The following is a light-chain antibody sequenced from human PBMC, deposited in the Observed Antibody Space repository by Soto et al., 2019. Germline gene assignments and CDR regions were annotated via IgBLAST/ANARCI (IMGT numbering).Light chain of an antibody. CDR1: QGIRTD. Sequence: AVQLTQSPSSLSASVGDRVTITCRASQGIRTDLGWYQQSPGKAPKVLIVGASTLQSGVPSRFSGSGSGTDFTLTISSLQPEDSATYYCQQYGGVPYTFGQGTKLEIK. CDR3: QQYGGVPYT. CDR2: GAS. J-gene: IGKJ2*01. V-gene: IGKV1-6*01.